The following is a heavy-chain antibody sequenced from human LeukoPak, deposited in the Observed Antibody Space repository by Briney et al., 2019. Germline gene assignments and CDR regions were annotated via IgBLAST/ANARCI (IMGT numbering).Heavy chain of an antibody. CDR1: GGSIRNYY. V-gene: IGHV4-59*01. CDR2: TSDSGNT. J-gene: IGHJ4*02. CDR3: ARDLKKVSSSWFDY. D-gene: IGHD6-13*01. Sequence: SETLSLTCSVTGGSIRNYYWNWMRQPPGKGLEWIGYTSDSGNTYYNPSLKSRVTISVDTSKNQFSLKVTSATAADTAVYYCARDLKKVSSSWFDYWGQGTLVTVSS.